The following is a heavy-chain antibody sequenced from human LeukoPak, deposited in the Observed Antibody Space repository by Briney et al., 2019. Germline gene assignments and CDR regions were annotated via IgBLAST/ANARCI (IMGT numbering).Heavy chain of an antibody. CDR3: AKLSYCGGDCYSALDY. V-gene: IGHV3-30*18. D-gene: IGHD2-21*02. J-gene: IGHJ4*02. CDR1: GFTFSSYG. CDR2: ISYDGSKK. Sequence: GRSLRLSCAASGFTFSSYGMHWVRQAPGKGLEWVAVISYDGSKKYYADSVKGRFTISRDNSKNTLYLQMNNLRAEDTAVYYCAKLSYCGGDCYSALDYWGQGTLVTVSS.